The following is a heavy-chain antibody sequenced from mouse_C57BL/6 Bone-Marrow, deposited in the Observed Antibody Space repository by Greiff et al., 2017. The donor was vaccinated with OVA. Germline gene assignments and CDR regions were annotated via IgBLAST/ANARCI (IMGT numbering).Heavy chain of an antibody. D-gene: IGHD1-1*02. V-gene: IGHV10-1*01. CDR3: VRHGGLGPWFAY. Sequence: EVQLVESGGGLVQPKGSLKLSCAASGFSFTTYAMNWVRQAPGQGLEWVARIRSKSNNYATYYADSVKDRFTISRDDSESMLYLQMNNLKTEDTAMYYCVRHGGLGPWFAYWGQGTLVTVSA. CDR2: IRSKSNNYAT. CDR1: GFSFTTYA. J-gene: IGHJ3*01.